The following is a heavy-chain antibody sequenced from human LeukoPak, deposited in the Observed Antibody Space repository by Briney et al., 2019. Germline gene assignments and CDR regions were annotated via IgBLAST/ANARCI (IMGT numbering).Heavy chain of an antibody. Sequence: GASVKVSCKASGYTFINFAINWGRQAPGQRPEWMGWINAYNGNTKYSQKFQDRVTITRDTSASTAYMELTNLTSEDTAVYYCASPAFNYDFWSGSPYAEYFQHWGQGTLVTVSS. CDR1: GYTFINFA. D-gene: IGHD3-3*01. CDR2: INAYNGNT. CDR3: ASPAFNYDFWSGSPYAEYFQH. V-gene: IGHV1-3*01. J-gene: IGHJ1*01.